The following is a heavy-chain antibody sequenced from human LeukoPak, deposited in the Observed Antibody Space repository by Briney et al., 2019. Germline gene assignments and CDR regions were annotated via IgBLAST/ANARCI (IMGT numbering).Heavy chain of an antibody. CDR3: ETYSAFDI. Sequence: PGGSLRLSCAASGFTFSICWMSWVRQAPGKGLEWVAIIKEDGGEIHYVDSVKGRFTTSRNNAKSSLYLQMNSLRAEDTAVYYCETYSAFDIWGHGTMVTVSS. CDR2: IKEDGGEI. V-gene: IGHV3-7*02. D-gene: IGHD2-21*01. CDR1: GFTFSICW. J-gene: IGHJ3*02.